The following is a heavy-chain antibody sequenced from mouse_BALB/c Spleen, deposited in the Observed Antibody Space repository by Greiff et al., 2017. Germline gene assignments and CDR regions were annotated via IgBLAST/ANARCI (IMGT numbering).Heavy chain of an antibody. CDR1: GFTFSSFG. CDR2: ISSGSSTI. CDR3: ARYRRMDY. V-gene: IGHV5-17*02. Sequence: DVHLVESGGGLVQPGGSRKLSCAASGFTFSSFGMHWVRQAPEKGLEWVAYISSGSSTIYYADTVKGRFTISRDNPKNTLFLQMTSLRSEDTAMYYCARYRRMDYWGQGTSVTVSS. J-gene: IGHJ4*01.